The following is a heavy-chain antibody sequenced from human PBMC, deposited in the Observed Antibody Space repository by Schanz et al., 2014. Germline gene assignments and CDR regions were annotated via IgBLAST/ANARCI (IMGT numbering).Heavy chain of an antibody. Sequence: EQVLESGGCFVQPGGSLRLSCATSGFTFTTFAMTWVRQAPGKGLEWVSGISGSGGDTYYVDSVKGRFTVSRDNSENTLYLQMNSLRAEDTAIYYCAKGRTVWSGSDRKYYFDYWGQGTLVAVSS. V-gene: IGHV3-23*01. CDR2: ISGSGGDT. CDR1: GFTFTTFA. J-gene: IGHJ4*02. CDR3: AKGRTVWSGSDRKYYFDY. D-gene: IGHD1-26*01.